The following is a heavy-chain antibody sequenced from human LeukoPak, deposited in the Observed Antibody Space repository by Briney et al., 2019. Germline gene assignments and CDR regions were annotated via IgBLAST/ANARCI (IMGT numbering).Heavy chain of an antibody. D-gene: IGHD3-22*01. Sequence: TGGSLRLSCAASGFTFSDYYMSWIRQAPGKGLEWVSYISSSDNTIYYADSVKGRFTISRDNAKNSLYLQMNSLRAEDTAVYYCARDRDSSGYSSDAFDIWGQGTMVTVSS. V-gene: IGHV3-11*01. CDR3: ARDRDSSGYSSDAFDI. CDR1: GFTFSDYY. J-gene: IGHJ3*02. CDR2: ISSSDNTI.